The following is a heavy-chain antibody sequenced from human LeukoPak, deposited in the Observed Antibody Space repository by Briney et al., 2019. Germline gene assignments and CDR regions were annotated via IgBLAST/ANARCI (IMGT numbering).Heavy chain of an antibody. D-gene: IGHD4-17*01. CDR1: GFTFSSYT. CDR2: ISYDGTNK. J-gene: IGHJ4*02. CDR3: ARAFTIYGDFDYFDH. V-gene: IGHV3-30-3*01. Sequence: PGGSLRLSCAASGFTFSSYTMHWVRQAPGKGLEWVAVISYDGTNKYYAESVKGRFTISRDNSKSTVYLQVSSLRAEDTALYHCARAFTIYGDFDYFDHWGQGTLVTVSS.